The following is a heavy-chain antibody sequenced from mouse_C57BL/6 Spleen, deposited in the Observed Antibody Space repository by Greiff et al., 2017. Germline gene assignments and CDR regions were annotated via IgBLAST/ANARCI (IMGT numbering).Heavy chain of an antibody. J-gene: IGHJ1*03. V-gene: IGHV14-3*01. D-gene: IGHD2-4*01. CDR3: ARCYDYDYWYFDV. Sequence: EVKLEESVAELVRPGASVKLSCTASGFNIKNTYMHWVKQRPEQGLEWIGRIDPANGNTKYAPKFQGKATITADTSSNTAYLQLSSLTSEDTAIYYCARCYDYDYWYFDVWGTGTTVTVSS. CDR2: IDPANGNT. CDR1: GFNIKNTY.